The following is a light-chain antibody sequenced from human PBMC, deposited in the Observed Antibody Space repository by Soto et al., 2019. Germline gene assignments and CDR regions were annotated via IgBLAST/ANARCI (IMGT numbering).Light chain of an antibody. J-gene: IGLJ1*01. CDR3: QVWDSSNDHYV. V-gene: IGLV3-21*04. CDR1: NIGSKS. Sequence: SYELTQSPSVSVAPGKTARITCGGNNIGSKSVHWYQQKPGQAPVVVIYYDSDRPSGIPERFSGSNSGNTATLTISRVEAGDEADYYCQVWDSSNDHYVFGTGTKLTVL. CDR2: YDS.